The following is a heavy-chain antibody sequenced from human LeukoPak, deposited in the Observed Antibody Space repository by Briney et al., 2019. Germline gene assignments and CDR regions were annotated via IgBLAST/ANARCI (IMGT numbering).Heavy chain of an antibody. J-gene: IGHJ4*02. CDR2: IYSGGST. CDR3: AREPPDYYDSSGLGDYFDY. CDR1: GLTVSSNY. Sequence: GGSLRLSCAASGLTVSSNYMSWVRQAPGKGLEWVSVIYSGGSTYYADSVKGRFTISRDNSKNTLYLQMNSLRAEDTAVYYCAREPPDYYDSSGLGDYFDYWGQGTLVTVSS. D-gene: IGHD3-22*01. V-gene: IGHV3-66*01.